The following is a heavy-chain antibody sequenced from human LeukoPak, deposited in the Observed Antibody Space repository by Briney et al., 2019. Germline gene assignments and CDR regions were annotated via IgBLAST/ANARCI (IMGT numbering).Heavy chain of an antibody. CDR3: GRSMDV. Sequence: GGSLRLSCAASGFTVSSNYMNWVRQAPGKGLEWVANIKQDGSEKYYVGSVKGRFTISRDNAKNSLYLQMNSLRAEDTAVYYCGRSMDVWGQGTTVTVSS. J-gene: IGHJ6*02. V-gene: IGHV3-7*03. CDR2: IKQDGSEK. CDR1: GFTVSSNY.